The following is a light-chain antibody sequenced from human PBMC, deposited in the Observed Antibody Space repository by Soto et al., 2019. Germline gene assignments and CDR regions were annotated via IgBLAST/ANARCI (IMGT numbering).Light chain of an antibody. CDR1: QSISSW. Sequence: DIQMTQSPSTLSASVGYRVTITCRASQSISSWLAWYQQKPGKAPKLLIYKASSLESGVPSRFSGSGSGTEFTLTISSLQPDDFATYYCQKYNSYSWKCGQGTTVDIK. CDR3: QKYNSYSWK. V-gene: IGKV1-5*03. J-gene: IGKJ1*01. CDR2: KAS.